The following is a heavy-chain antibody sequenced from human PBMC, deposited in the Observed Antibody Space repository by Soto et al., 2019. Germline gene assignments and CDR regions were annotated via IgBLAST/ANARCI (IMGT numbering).Heavy chain of an antibody. Sequence: QVHLQESGPGLVKPSETLSLTCTVSRGSVSSGSFYLNWIRQAPGKGLEWIGNISYSGRTNYNPSRKSRVIMSLSTSKYHFSLKLTSVTAADTAVYYRARDPYDCNDYYYCGMGVVGQWTTVTVSS. CDR2: ISYSGRT. V-gene: IGHV4-61*03. CDR1: RGSVSSGSFY. CDR3: ARDPYDCNDYYYCGMGV. D-gene: IGHD2-21*02. J-gene: IGHJ6*02.